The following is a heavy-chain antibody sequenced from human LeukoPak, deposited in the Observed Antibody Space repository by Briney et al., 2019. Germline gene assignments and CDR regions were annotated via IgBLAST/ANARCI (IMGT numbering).Heavy chain of an antibody. Sequence: PSQTLSLTCAISGDSVSSNSAAWNWIRQSPSRGLEWLGRTYYRSKWYNDYAVSVKSRITINPDTSKNQFSLQLDSVTPEDTAVYYCARFGHKDIVVVPAAIDAFDIWGQGTMVTVSS. D-gene: IGHD2-2*01. J-gene: IGHJ3*02. CDR1: GDSVSSNSAA. CDR3: ARFGHKDIVVVPAAIDAFDI. CDR2: TYYRSKWYN. V-gene: IGHV6-1*01.